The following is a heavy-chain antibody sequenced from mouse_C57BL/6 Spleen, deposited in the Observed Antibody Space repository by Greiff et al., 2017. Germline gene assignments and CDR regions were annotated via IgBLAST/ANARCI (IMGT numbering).Heavy chain of an antibody. D-gene: IGHD2-1*01. Sequence: QVQLQQSGPELVKPGASVKISCKASGYAFTSYWMHWVKQRPGKGLEWIGEIYPGDGDTNYNGKFKGKATLTADKSSSTAYMQRSSLTSEDSAVYVCAKGNIAGDCDFDYWGQGTTVTVSS. J-gene: IGHJ2*01. V-gene: IGHV1-82*01. CDR2: IYPGDGDT. CDR1: GYAFTSYW. CDR3: AKGNIAGDCDFDY.